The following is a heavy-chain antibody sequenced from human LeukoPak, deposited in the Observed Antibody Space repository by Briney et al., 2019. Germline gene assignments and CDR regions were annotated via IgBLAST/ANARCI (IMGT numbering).Heavy chain of an antibody. V-gene: IGHV3-23*01. J-gene: IGHJ4*02. CDR3: AKGSDAYYDSSGYYYVWEYYFDY. CDR2: ISGSGGST. D-gene: IGHD3-22*01. CDR1: GFTFSSYA. Sequence: GGSLRLSCAASGFTFSSYAMSWVRQAPGKGLEWVSAISGSGGSTYYADSAKGRFTISRDNSKNTLYLQMNSLRAEDTAVYYCAKGSDAYYDSSGYYYVWEYYFDYWGQGTLVTVSS.